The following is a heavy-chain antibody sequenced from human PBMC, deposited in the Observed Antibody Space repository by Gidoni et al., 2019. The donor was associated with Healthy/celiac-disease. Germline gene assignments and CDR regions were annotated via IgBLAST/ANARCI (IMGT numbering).Heavy chain of an antibody. CDR1: GSTFSSYS. CDR2: ISSSRSYI. J-gene: IGHJ4*02. V-gene: IGHV3-21*01. D-gene: IGHD3-10*01. Sequence: EVQLVESGGGLVKPGGSLGLSCAASGSTFSSYSMNWVRQAPGKGLEWVSSISSSRSYIYYADSVKGRFTISRDNAKNSLYLQMNSLRAEDTAVYYCASLLPITMVRGDPDYWGQGTLVTVSS. CDR3: ASLLPITMVRGDPDY.